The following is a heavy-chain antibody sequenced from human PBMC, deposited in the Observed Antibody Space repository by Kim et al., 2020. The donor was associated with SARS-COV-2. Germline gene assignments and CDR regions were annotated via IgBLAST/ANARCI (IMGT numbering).Heavy chain of an antibody. CDR2: IHSGGRT. CDR3: AKDPGYRSGVDFDP. J-gene: IGHJ5*02. CDR1: GFTVSNTY. Sequence: GGSLRLSCVASGFTVSNTYMSWVRQAPGKGLEWVSVIHSGGRTYYADSVKGRFTISRDNSKNTLYLQMNSLRAEDTAVYHCAKDPGYRSGVDFDPWGQGILVTVSS. V-gene: IGHV3-66*02. D-gene: IGHD5-12*01.